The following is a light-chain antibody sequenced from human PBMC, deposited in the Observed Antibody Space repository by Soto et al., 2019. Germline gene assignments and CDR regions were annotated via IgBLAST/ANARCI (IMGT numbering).Light chain of an antibody. Sequence: EIVLTRSPATLSLSPGERATLSCRASQSVSSYLAWYQQKPGQAPRLLIYDASNRATGIPARFSGSGSGTDFALTISSLELEDFAVYYCQQRSNWPGLTFGGGTKVDIK. V-gene: IGKV3-11*01. CDR1: QSVSSY. CDR2: DAS. CDR3: QQRSNWPGLT. J-gene: IGKJ4*01.